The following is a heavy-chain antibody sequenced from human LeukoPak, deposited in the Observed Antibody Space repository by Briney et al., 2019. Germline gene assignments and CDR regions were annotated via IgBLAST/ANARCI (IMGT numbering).Heavy chain of an antibody. CDR3: ARDAYQYYYDSSGYLSWFDP. CDR2: INPNSGGT. D-gene: IGHD3-22*01. V-gene: IGHV1-2*02. CDR1: GYTFTGYY. Sequence: ASVKGSCKASGYTFTGYYMHWVRQAPVQGLEWMGWINPNSGGTNYAQKFQGRVTMTRDTSISTAYIELSRLRYDDTAVYYCARDAYQYYYDSSGYLSWFDPWGQGTLVTVSS. J-gene: IGHJ5*02.